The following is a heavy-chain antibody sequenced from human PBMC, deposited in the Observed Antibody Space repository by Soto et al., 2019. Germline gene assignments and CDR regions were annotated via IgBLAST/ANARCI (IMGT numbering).Heavy chain of an antibody. V-gene: IGHV4-4*07. CDR2: FYTSAST. Sequence: SETLSLTCTFSCGSIISYYWSWIRQPAGKGLEWIGRFYTSASTNYNPSLKSRVTMSVDTSKNQFSLKLSSVTAADTAVYYCARDISLIVSGMDVWGQGTTVTVSS. CDR3: ARDISLIVSGMDV. J-gene: IGHJ6*02. D-gene: IGHD3-22*01. CDR1: CGSIISYY.